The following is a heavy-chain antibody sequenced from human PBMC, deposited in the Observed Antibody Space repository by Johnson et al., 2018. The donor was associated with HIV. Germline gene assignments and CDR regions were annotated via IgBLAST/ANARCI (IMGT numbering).Heavy chain of an antibody. Sequence: VQLVESGGGLIQPGGSLRLSCAASGFTVSSNYMSWVRQAPGKGLEWVSVIYSGGSTYYADSVKGRFTISRDDSQNTLYLQINNLKTEDTAMYYCATEDFRLTAFDMWGHGTMVTVSS. D-gene: IGHD3-3*01. CDR2: IYSGGST. CDR1: GFTVSSNY. CDR3: ATEDFRLTAFDM. V-gene: IGHV3-53*01. J-gene: IGHJ3*02.